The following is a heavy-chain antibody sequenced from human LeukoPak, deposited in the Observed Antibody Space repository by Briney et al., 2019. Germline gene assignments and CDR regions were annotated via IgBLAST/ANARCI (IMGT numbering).Heavy chain of an antibody. D-gene: IGHD1-26*01. CDR2: IKQDGGEK. CDR3: ARLGGSYYTY. V-gene: IGHV3-7*01. Sequence: GGSLRLSCVASGFAFSSYWMSWVRQAPGKGLEWVANIKQDGGEKYYVDSVKGRFTISRDNAKNSLFLQMNSLRVENTAVYYCARLGGSYYTYWGQGTLVTVSS. CDR1: GFAFSSYW. J-gene: IGHJ4*02.